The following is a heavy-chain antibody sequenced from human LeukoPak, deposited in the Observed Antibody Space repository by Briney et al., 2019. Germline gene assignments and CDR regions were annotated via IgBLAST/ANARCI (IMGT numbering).Heavy chain of an antibody. D-gene: IGHD3-22*01. CDR2: IGGRNSYI. CDR3: ARTAIGYSDSSGYYFDH. CDR1: GFTFSSYT. Sequence: GGSLRLSCAASGFTFSSYTMNWVRLAPGKGLEWVSSIGGRNSYIYYANSVKGRFTISRDNAKNSLYLQMNGLRAEDTAVYYCARTAIGYSDSSGYYFDHWGQGTTVTVSS. J-gene: IGHJ4*02. V-gene: IGHV3-21*01.